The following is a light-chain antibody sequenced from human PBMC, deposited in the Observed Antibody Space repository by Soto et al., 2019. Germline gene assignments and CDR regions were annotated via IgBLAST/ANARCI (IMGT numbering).Light chain of an antibody. CDR2: AAS. CDR1: QGISNN. CDR3: QQYNSYPLT. V-gene: IGKV1-16*02. Sequence: DIQMTQSPSSLSASIGDRVIITCRASQGISNNLAWFQQKPGKAPKSLIYAASNLQSGVPSKFSGSGSGTDFTLTISSLQPEDFATYSCQQYNSYPLTFGQGTKVEIK. J-gene: IGKJ1*01.